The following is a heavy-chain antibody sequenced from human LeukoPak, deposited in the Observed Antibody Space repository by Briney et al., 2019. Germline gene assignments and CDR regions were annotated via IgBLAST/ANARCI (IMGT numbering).Heavy chain of an antibody. CDR3: ARVGGYCSGGSCYSPDWFDP. Sequence: PSETLSLTCTVSGGSISSYYWSWIRQPPGKGLEWIGYIYYSGSTNYNPSLKSRVTISVDTSKNQFSLKLSSVTAADTAVYYCARVGGYCSGGSCYSPDWFDPWGQGTLVTVSS. J-gene: IGHJ5*02. CDR2: IYYSGST. V-gene: IGHV4-59*12. D-gene: IGHD2-15*01. CDR1: GGSISSYY.